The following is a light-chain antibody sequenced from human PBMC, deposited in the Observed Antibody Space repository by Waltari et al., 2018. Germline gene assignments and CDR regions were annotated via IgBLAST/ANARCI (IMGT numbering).Light chain of an antibody. J-gene: IGLJ3*02. CDR1: TSNVRHYDL. CDR2: EVN. CDR3: CSYAGSSTVM. V-gene: IGLV2-23*02. Sequence: QSALTQPASVSGSPGQSIPLSCPGTTSNVRHYDLVSWYQQHPGKPPNLIISEVNKRPSWISDSFSGSKSGNRASLTISGILTEDEADYYCCSYAGSSTVMFGGGTKLTVL.